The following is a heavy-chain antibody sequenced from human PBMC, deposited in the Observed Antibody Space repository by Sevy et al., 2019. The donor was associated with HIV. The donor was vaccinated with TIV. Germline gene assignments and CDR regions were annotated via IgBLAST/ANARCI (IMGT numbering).Heavy chain of an antibody. CDR2: IYYNGHI. D-gene: IGHD1-26*01. CDR3: AGENAWGRGYS. V-gene: IGHV4-59*11. J-gene: IGHJ4*02. CDR1: GGSITNLY. Sequence: SETLSLTCTVSGGSITNLYWNWIRQPPGKGLGWIANIYYNGHINYNPSLKSRVTLSLDTSKNQFYLGLSAVTAADTAMYYCAGENAWGRGYSWGQGTLVTVSS.